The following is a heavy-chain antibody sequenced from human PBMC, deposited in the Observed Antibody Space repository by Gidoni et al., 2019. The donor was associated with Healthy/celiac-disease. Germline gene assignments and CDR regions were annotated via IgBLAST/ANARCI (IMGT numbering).Heavy chain of an antibody. V-gene: IGHV5-51*03. D-gene: IGHD3-22*01. CDR2: IYPGDSDT. Sequence: EVQLVQSGAEVKKPGESLTISCQGSGYRFTSYWIGWVRQMPGKGLEWMGIIYPGDSDTRYSPSFKGQVTISADKSISTAYLQWSSLKASDTAMYYCARPYDSSGYYYVNGAFDIWGQGTMVTVSS. J-gene: IGHJ3*02. CDR1: GYRFTSYW. CDR3: ARPYDSSGYYYVNGAFDI.